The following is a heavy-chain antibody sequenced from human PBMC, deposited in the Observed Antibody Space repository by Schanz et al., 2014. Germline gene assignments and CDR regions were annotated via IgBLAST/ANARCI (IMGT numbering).Heavy chain of an antibody. Sequence: QVQLVQSGAEVKKPGASVKVSCKASGYTFISYGIKWVRQAPGQGLEWMGRIIPILGIANYAQKLQGRVTMTADTSTSTAYMDLRSLRSDDTAVYYCARDRRRYCSTASCLHDNWFDPWGQGTLVIVSS. J-gene: IGHJ5*02. CDR1: GYTFISYG. D-gene: IGHD2-2*01. CDR3: ARDRRRYCSTASCLHDNWFDP. CDR2: IIPILGIA. V-gene: IGHV1-18*01.